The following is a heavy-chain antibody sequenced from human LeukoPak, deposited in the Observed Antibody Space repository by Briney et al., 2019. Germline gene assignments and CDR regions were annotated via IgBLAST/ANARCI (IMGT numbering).Heavy chain of an antibody. D-gene: IGHD2-2*01. CDR3: ARDPPAPRGCFDP. CDR1: GFTFSHHW. CDR2: IKHDGSET. J-gene: IGHJ5*02. Sequence: GRSLRLSCAGSGFTFSHHWMSWVRQAPGKGLEWVANIKHDGSETYYVDSVRGRFTVSRDNAKTSLYLQIDSLRAEDTAVYFCARDPPAPRGCFDPWGQGTLVTVSS. V-gene: IGHV3-7*01.